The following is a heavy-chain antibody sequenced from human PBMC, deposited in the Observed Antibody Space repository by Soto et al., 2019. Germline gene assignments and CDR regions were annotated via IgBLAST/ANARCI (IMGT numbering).Heavy chain of an antibody. CDR2: INAGNGNT. D-gene: IGHD6-6*01. CDR3: ARARSSIAARLDTFDY. V-gene: IGHV1-3*01. CDR1: GYTFTSYA. Sequence: ASVKVSCKASGYTFTSYAMHWVRQAPGQRLEWMGWINAGNGNTKYSQKLQGRVTITRDTSASTAYMELSSLRSEDTALYYCARARSSIAARLDTFDYWGQGTLVTVSS. J-gene: IGHJ4*02.